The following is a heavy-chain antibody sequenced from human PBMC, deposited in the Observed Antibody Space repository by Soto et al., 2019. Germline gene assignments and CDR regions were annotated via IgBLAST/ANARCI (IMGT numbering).Heavy chain of an antibody. V-gene: IGHV3-30*03. D-gene: IGHD3-10*01. CDR2: ISYDGSNK. J-gene: IGHJ4*02. CDR1: GFTLSSYG. Sequence: ESGGGVVQPGRSLRLSCAASGFTLSSYGMHWVRQAPGKGLEWVAVISYDGSNKYYADSVKGRFTIPRDNSKNTLYLQMNSLRAEDTAVYYCAPWFGAFDYWGQGTLVTVSS. CDR3: APWFGAFDY.